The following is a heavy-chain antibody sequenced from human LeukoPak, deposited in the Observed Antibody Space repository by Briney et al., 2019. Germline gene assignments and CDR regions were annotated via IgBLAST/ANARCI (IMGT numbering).Heavy chain of an antibody. CDR1: GFIFSSYS. Sequence: GGSLRLSCAASGFIFSSYSMNWARQAPGKGLEWVSYISRSSSTIYYADSVKGRFTISRDNAKNSLYLQMNSLRAEDTAVYYCARAEWELGAFDIWGQGTMVTVSS. J-gene: IGHJ3*02. CDR2: ISRSSSTI. D-gene: IGHD1-26*01. CDR3: ARAEWELGAFDI. V-gene: IGHV3-48*04.